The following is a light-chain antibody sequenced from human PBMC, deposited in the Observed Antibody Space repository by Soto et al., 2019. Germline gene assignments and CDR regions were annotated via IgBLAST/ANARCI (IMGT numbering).Light chain of an antibody. Sequence: DIVMTQSPDSLAVSLGERATINCKSSQSVLYSSNNMNYLSWFQQKPGQPPKLLLYWASTRESGVPDRFSGSGSGTDFTLTISSLQAEDVAVYYCQQSYAIPFTFGQGTKLEIK. CDR2: WAS. CDR1: QSVLYSSNNMNY. CDR3: QQSYAIPFT. J-gene: IGKJ2*01. V-gene: IGKV4-1*01.